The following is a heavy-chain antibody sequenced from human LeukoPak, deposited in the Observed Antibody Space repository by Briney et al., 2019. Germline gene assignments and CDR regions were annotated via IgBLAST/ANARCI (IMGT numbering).Heavy chain of an antibody. Sequence: SETLSLTCTVSGASISSYYWSWIRQPPGKGLEWIGYIYSSGSTKYNPSLKSRVTISLDTSKNQFSLKLNSVTAADTAVYYCAKIVVVTAVFDPWGQGTLVTVSS. J-gene: IGHJ5*02. CDR3: AKIVVVTAVFDP. CDR2: IYSSGST. V-gene: IGHV4-59*01. CDR1: GASISSYY. D-gene: IGHD2-21*02.